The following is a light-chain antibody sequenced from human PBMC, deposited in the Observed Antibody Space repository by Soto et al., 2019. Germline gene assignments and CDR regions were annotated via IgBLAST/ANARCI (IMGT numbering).Light chain of an antibody. CDR2: LEGSGSY. CDR1: SGHSSYI. J-gene: IGLJ3*02. V-gene: IGLV4-60*02. Sequence: QSVLTQSSSASASLGSSVKLTCTLSSGHSSYIIAWHQQQPGNAPRYLMKLEGSGSYNKGSGVPDRFSGYSSGADRYLTISNLQFEDEDDYYCETWDSNTHTVFGGGTKVTVL. CDR3: ETWDSNTHTV.